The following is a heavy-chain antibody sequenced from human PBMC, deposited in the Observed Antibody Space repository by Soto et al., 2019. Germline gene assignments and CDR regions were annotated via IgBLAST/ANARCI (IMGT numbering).Heavy chain of an antibody. V-gene: IGHV3-21*02. D-gene: IGHD2-2*01. J-gene: IGHJ6*02. Sequence: EVQLVESGGGLVKPGGSLRLSCAASGFKFRHYGMKWVRQAPGKGLEWVSSLSGSSSFIFYADSVKGRFTISRDNAKNSLYRQTNRLRGEYTAVYYCTRDLYQVSNSVHLSSYSMDVWGQGTTVTVSS. CDR3: TRDLYQVSNSVHLSSYSMDV. CDR2: LSGSSSFI. CDR1: GFKFRHYG.